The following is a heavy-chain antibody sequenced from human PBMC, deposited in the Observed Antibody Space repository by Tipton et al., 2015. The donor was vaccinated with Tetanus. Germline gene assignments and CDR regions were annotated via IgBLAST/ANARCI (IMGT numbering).Heavy chain of an antibody. CDR2: ISGSGGST. CDR1: GFTFSSYA. CDR3: ARGFYSSGTMVAY. Sequence: GSLRLSCAASGFTFSSYAMSWVRQAPGKGLEWVSAISGSGGSTYYADSVKGRFTISRDNAKNSLYLQMNSLRAEDTAVYYCARGFYSSGTMVAYWGQGTLVTVSS. D-gene: IGHD3-22*01. V-gene: IGHV3-23*01. J-gene: IGHJ4*02.